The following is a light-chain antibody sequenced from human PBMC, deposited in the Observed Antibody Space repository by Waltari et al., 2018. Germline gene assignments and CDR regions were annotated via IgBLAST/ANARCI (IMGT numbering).Light chain of an antibody. V-gene: IGLV2-23*02. CDR1: SSEVGSYNA. Sequence: QSALTQPASVSGSPGQSITISCTGTSSEVGSYNAVSWYQKHPGKDPKLMISEVTKRPSGISYLFSVSTSGNAASLTIPGRQAEDEADYYCCSYASTDSYVFGTGTKVTVL. CDR2: EVT. CDR3: CSYASTDSYV. J-gene: IGLJ1*01.